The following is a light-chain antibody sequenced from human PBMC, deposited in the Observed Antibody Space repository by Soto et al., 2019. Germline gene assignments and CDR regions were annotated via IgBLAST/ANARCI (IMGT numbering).Light chain of an antibody. J-gene: IGKJ2*01. CDR1: QSVRSN. V-gene: IGKV3-15*01. CDR3: QQYNNWPPYT. CDR2: GAS. Sequence: EIVMTQSPATLSVSQGERATLFCRASQSVRSNLAWYQQKPGQAPRLLIYGASTMATGIPARYSGSGSGTEFTLTISSLQSEDFAVYYCQQYNNWPPYTFGQGTKLEIK.